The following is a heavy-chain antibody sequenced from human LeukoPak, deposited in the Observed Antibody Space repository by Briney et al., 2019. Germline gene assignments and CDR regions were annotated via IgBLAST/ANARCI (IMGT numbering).Heavy chain of an antibody. CDR2: IIPIFGTA. CDR1: GGTFSSYA. V-gene: IGHV1-69*05. D-gene: IGHD3-22*01. CDR3: ATNPHYYDSSGYYMCFALDI. Sequence: SVKVSCKASGGTFSSYAISWVRQAPGQGLEWMGGIIPIFGTANYAQKFQGRVTITTDESTSTAYMELSSLRSEDTAVYYCATNPHYYDSSGYYMCFALDIWGQGTMVTVSS. J-gene: IGHJ3*02.